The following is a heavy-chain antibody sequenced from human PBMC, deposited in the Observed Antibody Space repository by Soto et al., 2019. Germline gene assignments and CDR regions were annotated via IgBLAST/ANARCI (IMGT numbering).Heavy chain of an antibody. CDR1: GFTLSSYS. CDR3: ARETGLRSSGWSYYFDF. Sequence: EVQLVESGGGMVQPGGSLRVSCSASGFTLSSYSMHWVRQASGKGLEGVSYISGSGGTIYYADSVKGRFTISRDNAKNSLSVQMNSLRDEDTAVYFCARETGLRSSGWSYYFDFWGQGTRVTVSS. V-gene: IGHV3-48*02. CDR2: ISGSGGTI. D-gene: IGHD6-19*01. J-gene: IGHJ4*02.